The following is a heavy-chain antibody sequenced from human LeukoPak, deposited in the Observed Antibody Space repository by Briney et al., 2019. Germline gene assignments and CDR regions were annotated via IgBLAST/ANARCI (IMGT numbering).Heavy chain of an antibody. CDR2: ISDIGAAT. D-gene: IGHD2-15*01. CDR1: GFTFSSYA. J-gene: IGHJ4*02. V-gene: IGHV3-23*01. Sequence: GGSLRLSCAASGFTFSSYAMSWVRQAPGKGLEWVSAISDIGAATNHADSVKGRLTISRDNSKNTLYLQMNSLRAEDTAVYYCAKRSCSGGSCNFDYWGQGTLVTVSS. CDR3: AKRSCSGGSCNFDY.